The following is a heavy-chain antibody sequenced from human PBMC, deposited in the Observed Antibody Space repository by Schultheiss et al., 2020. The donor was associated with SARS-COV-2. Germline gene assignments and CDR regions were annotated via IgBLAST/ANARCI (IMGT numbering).Heavy chain of an antibody. CDR2: ISGSGGST. J-gene: IGHJ6*03. Sequence: GGSLRLSCAASGFTFSSYAMSWVRQAPGKGLEWVSAISGSGGSTYYADSVKGRFTISRDNSKNTLYLQMNSLRAEDTAVYYCAKANSDIVVVVAATQRYYYYYMDVWGKGTTVTVSS. V-gene: IGHV3-23*01. CDR1: GFTFSSYA. D-gene: IGHD2-15*01. CDR3: AKANSDIVVVVAATQRYYYYYMDV.